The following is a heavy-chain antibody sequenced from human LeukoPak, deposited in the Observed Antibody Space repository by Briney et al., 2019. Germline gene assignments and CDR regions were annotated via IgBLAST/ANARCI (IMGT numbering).Heavy chain of an antibody. CDR3: ARLSVSLNAFDM. J-gene: IGHJ3*02. Sequence: SETLSLTCTVSGGSVSSSSYYWGWIRQPPGKGLEWIGNIYHIGSTYYNVSLHSRVTISLDTSNNQFSLKLNSVTAADTAVYYCARLSVSLNAFDMWGQGTMVTVSS. CDR2: IYHIGST. CDR1: GGSVSSSSYY. V-gene: IGHV4-39*07.